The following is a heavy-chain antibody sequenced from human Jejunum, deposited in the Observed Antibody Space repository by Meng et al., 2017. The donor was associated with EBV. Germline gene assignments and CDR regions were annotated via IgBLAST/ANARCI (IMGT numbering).Heavy chain of an antibody. D-gene: IGHD3-3*01. CDR3: ARYGSGYFPALWY. J-gene: IGHJ4*02. CDR1: GDSISSRNW. Sequence: QVQLQESGPGLVKPSGTLSLTFAVSGDSISSRNWWSWVRQPPGKGLEWIGEIYHSGSTNYNPSLKSRVTISVDKSKNQFSLKLSSVTAADTAVYYCARYGSGYFPALWYWGQGTLVTVSS. V-gene: IGHV4-4*02. CDR2: IYHSGST.